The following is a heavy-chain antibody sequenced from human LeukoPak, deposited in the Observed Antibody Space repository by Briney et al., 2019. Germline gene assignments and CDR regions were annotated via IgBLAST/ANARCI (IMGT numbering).Heavy chain of an antibody. CDR1: GFPFSSYW. CDR2: ANTDGSNT. D-gene: IGHD1-26*01. CDR3: ARGGAHFDL. J-gene: IGHJ2*01. Sequence: GGSLRLSCAASGFPFSSYWMHWVRQAPGKGLVWVSHANTDGSNTKYAVAVKGRFTISRDNAKNTLYLQMNSLRAEVTAVYYCARGGAHFDLWGRGTLVTVSS. V-gene: IGHV3-74*01.